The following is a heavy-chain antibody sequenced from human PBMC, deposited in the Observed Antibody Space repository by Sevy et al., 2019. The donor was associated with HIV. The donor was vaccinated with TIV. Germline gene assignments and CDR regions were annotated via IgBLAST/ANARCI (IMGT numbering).Heavy chain of an antibody. Sequence: SETLSLTCGVSGDSINSNDYYWGWIRQPPGKGLEWIGTIYYSGSTYYNPSLKSRATISVDTSKNQFSLKLTSVTAADTDVYYWAGDLPLAYYEILAPDSRAFDNWGQGTLVTVSS. CDR1: GDSINSNDYY. CDR3: AGDLPLAYYEILAPDSRAFDN. CDR2: IYYSGST. J-gene: IGHJ4*02. V-gene: IGHV4-39*02. D-gene: IGHD3-9*01.